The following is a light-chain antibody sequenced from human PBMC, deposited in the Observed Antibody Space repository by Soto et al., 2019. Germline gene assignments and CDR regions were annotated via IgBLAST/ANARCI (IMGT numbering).Light chain of an antibody. Sequence: DXQXTQSXSSXSAXVGXRXXXTXXASQSISSYLNWYQQKPGKAPKLLIYAASSLQSGVPSRFSGSGSGTDFTLTISSLQPEDFATYYCQQSYSTPDSFTFGPGTKVDIK. J-gene: IGKJ3*01. V-gene: IGKV1-39*01. CDR3: QQSYSTPDSFT. CDR2: AAS. CDR1: QSISSY.